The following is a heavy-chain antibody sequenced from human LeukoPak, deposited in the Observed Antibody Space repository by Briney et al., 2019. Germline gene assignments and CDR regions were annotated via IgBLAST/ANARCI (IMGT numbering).Heavy chain of an antibody. V-gene: IGHV1-18*01. CDR1: EGTFSSYA. J-gene: IGHJ6*03. CDR3: ARIVPAQGYMDV. CDR2: ISVYNGNT. Sequence: ASVKVSCKASEGTFSSYAISWVRQAPGQGLEWMGWISVYNGNTNYAQKLQGRVTMTTDTSTSTAYMELRSLRSDDTAVYYCARIVPAQGYMDVWGKGTTVTVSS. D-gene: IGHD2-2*01.